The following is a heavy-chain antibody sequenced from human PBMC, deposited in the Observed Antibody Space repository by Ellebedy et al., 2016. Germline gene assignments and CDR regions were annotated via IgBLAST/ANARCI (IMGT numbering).Heavy chain of an antibody. V-gene: IGHV1-3*01. CDR3: ARDPSSAVWFGELLDGMDV. Sequence: ASVKVSCKASGYTFTSYAMHWVRQAPGQRLEWMGWINAGNGNTKYSQKFQGRVTITRDTSASTAYMELSSLRSEDTAVYYCARDPSSAVWFGELLDGMDVWGQGTTVTVSS. J-gene: IGHJ6*02. CDR1: GYTFTSYA. D-gene: IGHD3-10*01. CDR2: INAGNGNT.